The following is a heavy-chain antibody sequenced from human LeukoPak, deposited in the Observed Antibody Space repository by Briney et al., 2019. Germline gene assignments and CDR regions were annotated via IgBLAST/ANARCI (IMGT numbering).Heavy chain of an antibody. D-gene: IGHD3-22*01. CDR3: YYDSREIRRGFDP. CDR1: GYTFTSYG. J-gene: IGHJ5*02. Sequence: ASVKVSCKASGYTFTSYGISWVRQAPGQGLEWMGWISAYNGNTNYAQKFQGRVTITTDESTSTAYMELSSLRSEDTAVYYCYYDSREIRRGFDPWGQGTLVTVSS. V-gene: IGHV1-18*01. CDR2: ISAYNGNT.